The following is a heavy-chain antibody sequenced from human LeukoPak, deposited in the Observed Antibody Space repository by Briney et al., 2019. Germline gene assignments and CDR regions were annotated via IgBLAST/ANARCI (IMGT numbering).Heavy chain of an antibody. D-gene: IGHD1-14*01. CDR1: GDSISSSSYY. CDR3: ARDITGSFDY. V-gene: IGHV4-39*07. J-gene: IGHJ4*02. CDR2: IYYSGST. Sequence: SETLSLTCTVSGDSISSSSYYWGWIRQPPGKGLEWIGSIYYSGSTYYNPTLKSRVTISVDTSKNQFSLKLSSVTAADTAVYYCARDITGSFDYWGQGNLVTVSS.